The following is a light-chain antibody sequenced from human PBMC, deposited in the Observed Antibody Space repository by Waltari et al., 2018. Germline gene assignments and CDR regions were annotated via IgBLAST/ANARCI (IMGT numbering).Light chain of an antibody. V-gene: IGKV3-20*01. Sequence: DIVLTQSPGTLSLSPGESATLSCRASQSVSSSYLAWYQQKPGQAPRLLIYGASSRATGIPDRFSGSGSGTDFTLTISRLEPEDFAVYYCQQYGSSPPVTFGGGTKVEIK. J-gene: IGKJ4*01. CDR1: QSVSSSY. CDR2: GAS. CDR3: QQYGSSPPVT.